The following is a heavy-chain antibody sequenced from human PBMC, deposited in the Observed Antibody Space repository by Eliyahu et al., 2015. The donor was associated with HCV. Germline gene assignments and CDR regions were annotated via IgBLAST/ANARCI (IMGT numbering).Heavy chain of an antibody. CDR1: GFTFSSYA. CDR3: AKDDYFDY. CDR2: ISGRGEXT. V-gene: IGHV3-23*01. Sequence: EVQLLESGGGLAQPGGXLXLSCXASGFTFSSYALSGVRQGPGRGLEWVSRISGRGEXTXYADSVKGRFTISRDNSKNTLYLQMNSLRGEDTAVYYCAKDDYFDYWGQGTLATVSS. J-gene: IGHJ4*02.